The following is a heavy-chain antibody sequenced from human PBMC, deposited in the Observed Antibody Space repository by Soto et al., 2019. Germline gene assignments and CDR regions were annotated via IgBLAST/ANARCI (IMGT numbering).Heavy chain of an antibody. V-gene: IGHV4-59*08. D-gene: IGHD3-3*01. CDR2: IYYSGST. CDR1: GGSISSYY. J-gene: IGHJ4*02. CDR3: ARSLWSGYYVY. Sequence: SETLSLTCTVSGGSISSYYWSWIRQPPGKGLEWIGYIYYSGSTNYNPSLKSRVTISVDTSKDRFFLKLSSVTAADTAVYYCARSLWSGYYVYWGQGTLVTVSS.